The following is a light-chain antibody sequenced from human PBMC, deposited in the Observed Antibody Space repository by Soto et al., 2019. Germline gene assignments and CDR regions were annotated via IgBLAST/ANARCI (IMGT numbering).Light chain of an antibody. CDR3: QQYSSSPIT. CDR2: AAS. J-gene: IGKJ5*01. CDR1: QSVTSSY. V-gene: IGKV3-20*01. Sequence: EILLTQSPGTLSLSPGERATLSCRASQSVTSSYLAWYQQKPGQAPRLLMYAASSRATGIPDRFSGSGSGTDFTLTISRLEAEDFAVYYCQQYSSSPITFGQGTRLEI.